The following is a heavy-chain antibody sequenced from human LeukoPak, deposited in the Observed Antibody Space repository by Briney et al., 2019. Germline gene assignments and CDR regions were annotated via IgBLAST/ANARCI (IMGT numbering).Heavy chain of an antibody. Sequence: PSGTLSLTCTVSGGSISSSSYYWGWIRQPPGKGLEWIGSIYYSGSTYYNPSLKSRVTISVDTSKNQFSLKLSSVTAADTAVYYCARQESYYYDSSGYYRFPSFDPWGQGTLVTVSS. CDR3: ARQESYYYDSSGYYRFPSFDP. V-gene: IGHV4-39*01. CDR1: GGSISSSSYY. J-gene: IGHJ5*02. D-gene: IGHD3-22*01. CDR2: IYYSGST.